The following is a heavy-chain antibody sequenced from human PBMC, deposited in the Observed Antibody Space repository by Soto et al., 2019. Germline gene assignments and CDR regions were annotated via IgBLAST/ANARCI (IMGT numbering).Heavy chain of an antibody. V-gene: IGHV1-18*01. Sequence: QVQLVQSAGEVKKPGASVKVSCKASGYTFIRYGITWVRQAPGQGLEWMGWISPYNDYTIYAQKLQGRVTMTTDTSARTIYXXLRSLKSDDTAVYYCARGGYDDNTWGKLSHYGLDVWGQGTSVTVSS. CDR3: ARGGYDDNTWGKLSHYGLDV. J-gene: IGHJ6*02. D-gene: IGHD3-16*01. CDR1: GYTFIRYG. CDR2: ISPYNDYT.